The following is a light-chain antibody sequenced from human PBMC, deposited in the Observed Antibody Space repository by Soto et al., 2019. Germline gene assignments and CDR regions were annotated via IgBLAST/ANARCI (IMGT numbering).Light chain of an antibody. CDR3: QQRYSTPYT. CDR1: QSISSY. V-gene: IGKV1-39*01. CDR2: AAS. J-gene: IGKJ2*01. Sequence: DIQMTQSPSSLSASVGDRVTITCRASQSISSYLNWYKQKPGKAPKFLIYAASSLQSGVTSRFSGSGSGTDFTLTISSLQPEDFATYYCQQRYSTPYTFGQGTKMAIK.